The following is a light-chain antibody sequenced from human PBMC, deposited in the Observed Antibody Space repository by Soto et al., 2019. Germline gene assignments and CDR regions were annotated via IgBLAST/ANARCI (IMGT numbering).Light chain of an antibody. V-gene: IGLV1-40*01. CDR3: QSYDSSLSGFVV. CDR1: SSNIGAGYD. Sequence: QSVLTQPPSVSGAPGQRVTISCTGSSSNIGAGYDVHWYQQLPGTAPKLLIYGNSSRPSGVPDRFSGSKSGTSASLAITGXXXXXXXXXXCQSYDSSLSGFVVFGGGTKLTV. J-gene: IGLJ2*01. CDR2: GNS.